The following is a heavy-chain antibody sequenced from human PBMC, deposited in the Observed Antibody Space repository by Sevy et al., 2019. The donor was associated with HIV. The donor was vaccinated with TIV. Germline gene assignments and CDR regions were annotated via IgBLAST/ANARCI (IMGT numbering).Heavy chain of an antibody. Sequence: GGSLRLSCAASGFTFSSYAMHWVRQAPGKGLEWVAVISYDGGNKYYADSVKGRFTISRDNSKNTLYLQMNSLRAEDTAVCYCARDGTRGSSWYLGRYYWGQGTLVTVSS. V-gene: IGHV3-30-3*01. CDR2: ISYDGGNK. CDR1: GFTFSSYA. CDR3: ARDGTRGSSWYLGRYY. D-gene: IGHD6-13*01. J-gene: IGHJ4*02.